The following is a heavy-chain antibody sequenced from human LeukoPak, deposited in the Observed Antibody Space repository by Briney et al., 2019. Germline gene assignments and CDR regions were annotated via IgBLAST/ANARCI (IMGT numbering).Heavy chain of an antibody. CDR2: INHSGST. J-gene: IGHJ4*02. D-gene: IGHD1-26*01. V-gene: IGHV4-34*01. CDR3: ARWSWKLFDY. Sequence: SETLSLTCTIAGGSTNNYYWSWIRQPPGKGLEWIGEINHSGSTNYNPSLKSRVTISVDTSKNQFSLKLSSVTAADTAVYYCARWSWKLFDYWGQGTLVTVSS. CDR1: GGSTNNYY.